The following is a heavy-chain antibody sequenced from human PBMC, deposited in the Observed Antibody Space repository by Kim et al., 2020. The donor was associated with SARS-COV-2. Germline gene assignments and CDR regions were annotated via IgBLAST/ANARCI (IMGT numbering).Heavy chain of an antibody. Sequence: ADSVKGRFTISRDNTKNTLYLQMNSLRAEDTAVYYCAKPYSSSWSYYFDYWGQGTLVTVSS. J-gene: IGHJ4*02. CDR3: AKPYSSSWSYYFDY. V-gene: IGHV3-23*01. D-gene: IGHD6-13*01.